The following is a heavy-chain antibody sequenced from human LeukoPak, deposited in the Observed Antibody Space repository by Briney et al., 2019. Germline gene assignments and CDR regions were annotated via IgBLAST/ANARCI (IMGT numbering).Heavy chain of an antibody. V-gene: IGHV3-21*01. J-gene: IGHJ4*02. CDR2: ISSSSSYI. Sequence: GGSLRLSCAASGFTFSSYRMNWVRQAPGKGLEWVSSISSSSSYIYYADSVKGRFTISRDNAKNSLYLQMNSLRAEDTAVYYCARATNYYDSSGYYSVSFFYWGQGTLVTVSS. CDR1: GFTFSSYR. D-gene: IGHD3-22*01. CDR3: ARATNYYDSSGYYSVSFFY.